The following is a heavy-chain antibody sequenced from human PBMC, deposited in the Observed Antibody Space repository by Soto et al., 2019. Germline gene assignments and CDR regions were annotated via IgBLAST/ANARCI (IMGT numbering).Heavy chain of an antibody. CDR1: GDTFIGYY. Sequence: GASVKVSCKASGDTFIGYYMPWVRQAPGQGLEWMGWISPNSGGTNYAQKFQGRVTMTRDTSXSTAYMELSRLRSDDTAVYYCARDRGAQYCSSTSCYIGYYYYYYGMDVWGQGTTVTVSS. CDR2: ISPNSGGT. J-gene: IGHJ6*02. D-gene: IGHD2-2*02. V-gene: IGHV1-2*02. CDR3: ARDRGAQYCSSTSCYIGYYYYYYGMDV.